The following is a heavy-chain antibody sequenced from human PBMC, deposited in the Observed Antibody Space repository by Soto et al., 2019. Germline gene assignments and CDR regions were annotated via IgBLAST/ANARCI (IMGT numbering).Heavy chain of an antibody. Sequence: VASVKVSCKXSGYTFTSYDINWVRQATGQGLEWMGWMNPNSGNTGYAQKFQGRVTMTRNTSISTAYMELSSLRSEDTAVYYCARGGEQWLVRDNWFDPWGQGTLVTVSS. CDR3: ARGGEQWLVRDNWFDP. J-gene: IGHJ5*02. CDR2: MNPNSGNT. D-gene: IGHD6-19*01. V-gene: IGHV1-8*01. CDR1: GYTFTSYD.